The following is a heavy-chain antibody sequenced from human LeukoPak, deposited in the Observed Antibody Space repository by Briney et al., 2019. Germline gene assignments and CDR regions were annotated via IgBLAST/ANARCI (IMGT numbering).Heavy chain of an antibody. CDR1: GFTVSSNY. V-gene: IGHV3-53*05. CDR2: IYSCGST. D-gene: IGHD6-6*01. CDR3: ARDSSSPRVKYFQH. Sequence: PGGSLRLSCAASGFTVSSNYMSWVRQAPGKGLEWVSVIYSCGSTYYADSVKGRFTISRDNSKNTLYLQINSLRAEDTAVYYCARDSSSPRVKYFQHWGQGTLVTVSS. J-gene: IGHJ1*01.